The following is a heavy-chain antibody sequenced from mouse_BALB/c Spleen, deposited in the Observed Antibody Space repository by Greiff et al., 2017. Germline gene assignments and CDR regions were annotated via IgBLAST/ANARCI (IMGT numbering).Heavy chain of an antibody. Sequence: LQQPGSELVRPGASVKLSCKASGYTFTSYWMHWVKQRPGQGLEWIGNIYPGSGSTNYDEKFKSKATLTVDTSSSTAYMQLSSLTSEDSAVYYCTRDYGSSPAWFADWGQGTLVTVSA. CDR2: IYPGSGST. D-gene: IGHD1-1*01. CDR3: TRDYGSSPAWFAD. CDR1: GYTFTSYW. J-gene: IGHJ3*01. V-gene: IGHV1S22*01.